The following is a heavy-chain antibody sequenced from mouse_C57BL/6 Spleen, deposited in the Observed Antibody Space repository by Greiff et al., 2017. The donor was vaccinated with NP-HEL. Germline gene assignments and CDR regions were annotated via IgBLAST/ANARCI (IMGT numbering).Heavy chain of an antibody. Sequence: EVKVVESGGGLVKPGGSLKLSCAASGFTFSSYAMSWVRQTPEKRLEWVATISDGGSYTYYPDNVKGRFTISRDNAKNNLYLQMSHLKSEDTAMYYCAREWGDYWGQGTTLTVSS. J-gene: IGHJ2*01. CDR1: GFTFSSYA. V-gene: IGHV5-4*01. CDR3: AREWGDY. CDR2: ISDGGSYT.